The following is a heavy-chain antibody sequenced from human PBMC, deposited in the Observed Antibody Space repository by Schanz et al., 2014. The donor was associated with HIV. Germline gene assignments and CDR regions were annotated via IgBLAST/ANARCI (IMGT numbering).Heavy chain of an antibody. CDR1: GFNFNSYG. V-gene: IGHV3-30*18. J-gene: IGHJ6*02. D-gene: IGHD3-22*01. CDR3: AKDRNQYDSRYIGKGNYYYYYGMDV. Sequence: VQLLESGGGVVQPGRSLRLSCVASGFNFNSYGMHWVRQAPGKGLEWVAVTSYDGTKKHYANSVKGRFTISRDNSKNTVYLQAKSLRPEDTAVYYCAKDRNQYDSRYIGKGNYYYYYGMDVWGQGTTVTVSS. CDR2: TSYDGTKK.